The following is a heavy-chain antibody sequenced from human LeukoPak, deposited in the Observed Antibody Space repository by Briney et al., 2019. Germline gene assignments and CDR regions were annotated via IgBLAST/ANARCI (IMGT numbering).Heavy chain of an antibody. CDR1: GGSISGYY. D-gene: IGHD6-6*01. CDR3: AREYSSSSGRRAFDI. Sequence: SETLSLTCTVSGGSISGYYWSWIRQPPGKGLEWLGYNYYSGSTNYNPSLKSRLTISIDTSENQFSLKLSSVTAADTAVYYCAREYSSSSGRRAFDIWGQGTMVTVSS. V-gene: IGHV4-59*08. CDR2: NYYSGST. J-gene: IGHJ3*02.